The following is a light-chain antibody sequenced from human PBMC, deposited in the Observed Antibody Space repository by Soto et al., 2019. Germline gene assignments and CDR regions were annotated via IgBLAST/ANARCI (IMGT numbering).Light chain of an antibody. CDR2: DDN. CDR1: SSNIGGNS. V-gene: IGLV1-51*01. Sequence: QSVLTQPPSVSAAPGQTVTISCSGSSSNIGGNSVSWYQQLPGTAPKLLIYDDNKRPSGIPDRFSGSKSVTSATLGITGVQTGDEDDYYCGSWDSSLSAYVFGTGTKVTVL. CDR3: GSWDSSLSAYV. J-gene: IGLJ1*01.